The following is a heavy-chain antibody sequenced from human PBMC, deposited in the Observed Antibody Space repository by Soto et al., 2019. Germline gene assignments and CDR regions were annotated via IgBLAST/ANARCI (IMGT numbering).Heavy chain of an antibody. J-gene: IGHJ4*02. CDR2: IYHSGST. Sequence: PSETLSLTCAVSGYSISTGFNWAWIRQPPGKGLEWIGSIYHSGSTYYNLSLKGRFTISRDNAKNSLYLEMNSLRAEDTAVYYCARESEDLTSNFDYWGQGTLVTVSS. CDR3: ARESEDLTSNFDY. V-gene: IGHV4-38-2*02. CDR1: GYSISTGFN.